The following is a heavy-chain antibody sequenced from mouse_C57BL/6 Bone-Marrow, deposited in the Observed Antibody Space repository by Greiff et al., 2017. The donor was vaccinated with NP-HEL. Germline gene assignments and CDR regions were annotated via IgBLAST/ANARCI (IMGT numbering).Heavy chain of an antibody. Sequence: VQLQQSGAELVKPGASVKLSCTASGFNIKDYYMHWVKQRPEQGLEWIGRIDPEGGETKYAPKFQGKATLTADTSSNTAYLQRRSLTSEDTAVYYCASPDYYGSSYVENFDVWGTGTTVTVAS. CDR2: IDPEGGET. J-gene: IGHJ1*03. CDR3: ASPDYYGSSYVENFDV. V-gene: IGHV14-2*01. CDR1: GFNIKDYY. D-gene: IGHD1-1*01.